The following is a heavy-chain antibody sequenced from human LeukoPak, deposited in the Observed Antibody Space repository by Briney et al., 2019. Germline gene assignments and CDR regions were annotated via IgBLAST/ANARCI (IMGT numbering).Heavy chain of an antibody. V-gene: IGHV4-39*07. CDR2: IYYYGST. D-gene: IGHD3-10*01. J-gene: IGHJ4*02. Sequence: SETLSLTCTVSGGSISSSSYYWGWIRQPPGKGLEWIGSIYYYGSTYYNPSLKSRVTISVDTSKNQFSLKLSSVTAADTAVYYCARGFGYYYGSGRDFFDYWGQGTLVTVSS. CDR3: ARGFGYYYGSGRDFFDY. CDR1: GGSISSSSYY.